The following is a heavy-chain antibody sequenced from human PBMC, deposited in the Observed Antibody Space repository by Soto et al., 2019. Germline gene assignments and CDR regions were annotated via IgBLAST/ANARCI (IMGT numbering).Heavy chain of an antibody. CDR3: AKVRYQLLNGMDV. D-gene: IGHD2-2*01. V-gene: IGHV3-23*01. CDR2: ISGSGGST. J-gene: IGHJ6*02. CDR1: GFTFSSYA. Sequence: EVQLLESGGGLVQPGGSLRLSCAASGFTFSSYAMSLVRQAPGKGLEWVSAISGSGGSTYYADSVKGRFTISRDNSKNTLYLQMNSLRAEDTAVYYCAKVRYQLLNGMDVWGQGTTVTVSS.